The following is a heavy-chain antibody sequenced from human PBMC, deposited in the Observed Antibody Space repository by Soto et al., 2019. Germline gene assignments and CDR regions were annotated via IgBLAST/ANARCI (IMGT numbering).Heavy chain of an antibody. Sequence: PGGSLRLSCAASGFTFSSYGMHWVRQAPGKGLEWVAVIWYDGSNKYYADSVKGRFTISRDNSKNTLYLQMNSLRAEDTAVYYCARLEYPLPGSSNYYYYGMDVWGQGTTVTVSS. J-gene: IGHJ6*02. D-gene: IGHD2-2*01. CDR2: IWYDGSNK. CDR1: GFTFSSYG. V-gene: IGHV3-33*01. CDR3: ARLEYPLPGSSNYYYYGMDV.